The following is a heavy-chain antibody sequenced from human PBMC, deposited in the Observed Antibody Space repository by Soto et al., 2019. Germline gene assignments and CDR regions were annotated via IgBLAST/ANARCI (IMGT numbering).Heavy chain of an antibody. J-gene: IGHJ5*02. D-gene: IGHD6-13*01. V-gene: IGHV1-2*02. CDR3: ARDRRAAAANWFDP. CDR2: INPNSGGT. CDR1: GYTFTGYY. Sequence: ASVKVSCKASGYTFTGYYMHWVRQAPGQGLEWMGWINPNSGGTNYAQKFQGRVTMTRDTSISTAYMELSRLRSDDTAVYYCARDRRAAAANWFDPWGQGTLVTVSS.